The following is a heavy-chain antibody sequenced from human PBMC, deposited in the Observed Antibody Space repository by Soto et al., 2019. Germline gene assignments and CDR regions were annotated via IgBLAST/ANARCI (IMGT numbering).Heavy chain of an antibody. D-gene: IGHD6-19*01. CDR2: INHSGIT. CDR3: ASIILAVDDAFDI. Sequence: SETLSLTCAVYGGSFSGYYWSWIRQPPGKGLEWIGEINHSGITNYNPSLKSRVTISVDTSKNQFSRKLSSVTAADTAVYYCASIILAVDDAFDIWGQGTMVTVSS. V-gene: IGHV4-34*01. J-gene: IGHJ3*02. CDR1: GGSFSGYY.